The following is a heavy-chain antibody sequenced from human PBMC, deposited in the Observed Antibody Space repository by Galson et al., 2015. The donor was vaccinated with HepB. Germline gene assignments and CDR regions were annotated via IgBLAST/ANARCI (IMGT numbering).Heavy chain of an antibody. CDR3: TTPYCRGAVCVYGMDV. Sequence: SLRLSCAASGFTVSSNYMSWVRQAPGKGLEWVSVIYSGGSTYYADSVKGRFTISRDNPKNTLYLQMNSLKTEDTAVYYCTTPYCRGAVCVYGMDVWGQGTTVIVSS. D-gene: IGHD2-21*01. J-gene: IGHJ6*02. CDR2: IYSGGST. CDR1: GFTVSSNY. V-gene: IGHV3-66*04.